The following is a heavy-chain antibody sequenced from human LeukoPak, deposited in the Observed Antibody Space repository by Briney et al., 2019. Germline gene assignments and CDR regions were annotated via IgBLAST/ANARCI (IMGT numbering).Heavy chain of an antibody. D-gene: IGHD1-26*01. Sequence: SVKVSCKASGGTFSSYAISWVRQAPGQGLDWMGGIIPIFGTANYAQKFQGRVTITADESTSTAYMELSSLRSEDTAVYYCARGGYSGSYYRPGEFDYWGQGTLVTVSS. CDR1: GGTFSSYA. CDR2: IIPIFGTA. J-gene: IGHJ4*02. CDR3: ARGGYSGSYYRPGEFDY. V-gene: IGHV1-69*01.